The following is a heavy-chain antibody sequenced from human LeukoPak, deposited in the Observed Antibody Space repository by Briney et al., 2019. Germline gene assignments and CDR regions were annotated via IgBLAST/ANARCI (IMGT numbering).Heavy chain of an antibody. D-gene: IGHD3-22*01. CDR2: ISGSGGST. Sequence: GGSPRLSCAASGFTFSSYAMSWVRQAPGKGLEWVSAISGSGGSTYYADSVKGRFTISRDNSKNTLYLQMNSLRAEDTAVYYCAKGSYDSSGSYLWGQGTMVTVSS. V-gene: IGHV3-23*01. CDR1: GFTFSSYA. CDR3: AKGSYDSSGSYL. J-gene: IGHJ3*01.